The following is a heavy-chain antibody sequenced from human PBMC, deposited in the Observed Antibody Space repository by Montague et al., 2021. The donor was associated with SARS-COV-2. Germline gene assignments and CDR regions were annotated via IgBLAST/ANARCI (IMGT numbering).Heavy chain of an antibody. D-gene: IGHD3-16*01. CDR2: IHHTGST. J-gene: IGHJ6*02. CDR1: GGSFSGYY. Sequence: SETLSLTCAVYGGSFSGYYWSWIRQPPGKGLEWIGQIHHTGSTIYKPSFKSRVTISEDTSKNQFSLKMTSVTAADTAVYYCARGGHQLRFGLDVWGQGTTVTVSS. CDR3: ARGGHQLRFGLDV. V-gene: IGHV4-34*01.